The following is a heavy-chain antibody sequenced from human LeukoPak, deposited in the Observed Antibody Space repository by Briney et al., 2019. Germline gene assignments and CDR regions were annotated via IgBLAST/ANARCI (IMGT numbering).Heavy chain of an antibody. CDR1: GGSISSYY. Sequence: SETLSLTCTVSGGSISSYYWSWIRQPAGKGLEWIGRNYTSGSTNYNPSLKSRVTISLDTSKNQFSLKLASVTAADTAVYYCARAGSSIAARPPDYWGQGTLVTVSS. CDR3: ARAGSSIAARPPDY. V-gene: IGHV4-4*07. CDR2: NYTSGST. D-gene: IGHD6-6*01. J-gene: IGHJ4*02.